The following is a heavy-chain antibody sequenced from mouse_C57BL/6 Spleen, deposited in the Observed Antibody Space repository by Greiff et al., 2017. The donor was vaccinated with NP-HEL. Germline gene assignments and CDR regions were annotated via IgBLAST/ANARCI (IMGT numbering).Heavy chain of an antibody. CDR2: IDPSDSYT. Sequence: QVQLQQSGAELVRPGTSVKLSCKASGYTFTSYWMHWVKQRPGQGLEWIGVIDPSDSYTNYNQKFKGKATLPVDTSSSTAYMPLSSLASEDSAVYYCALSNYSYYAMDYWGQGTSVTVSS. V-gene: IGHV1-59*01. CDR1: GYTFTSYW. J-gene: IGHJ4*01. CDR3: ALSNYSYYAMDY. D-gene: IGHD2-5*01.